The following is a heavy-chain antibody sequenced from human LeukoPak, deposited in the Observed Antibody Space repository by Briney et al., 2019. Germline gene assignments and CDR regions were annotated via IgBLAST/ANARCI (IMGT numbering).Heavy chain of an antibody. CDR2: IIPIFGTA. V-gene: IGHV1-69*13. J-gene: IGHJ4*02. Sequence: GASVKVSCKASGGTFSGYAISWVRQAPGQGLEWMGGIIPIFGTANYAQKFQGRVTITADESTSTAYMELSSLGSEDTAVYYCARESDYGDYSCWGQGTLVTVSS. CDR1: GGTFSGYA. D-gene: IGHD4-17*01. CDR3: ARESDYGDYSC.